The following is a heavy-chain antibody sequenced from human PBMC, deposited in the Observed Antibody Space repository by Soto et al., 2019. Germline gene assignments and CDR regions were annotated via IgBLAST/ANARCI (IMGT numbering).Heavy chain of an antibody. CDR3: ARRQQQRGYFDL. J-gene: IGHJ2*01. Sequence: ASVKVSCKASGGTFSSYAISWVRQAPGQGLEWMGGIIPIFGTANYAQKFQGRVTITADESTSTAYMELSSLRSEDTAVYYCARRQQQRGYFDLWGRGTLVTVSS. CDR2: IIPIFGTA. D-gene: IGHD6-13*01. CDR1: GGTFSSYA. V-gene: IGHV1-69*13.